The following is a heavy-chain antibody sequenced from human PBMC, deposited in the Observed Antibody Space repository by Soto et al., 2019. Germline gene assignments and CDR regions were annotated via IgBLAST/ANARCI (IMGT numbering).Heavy chain of an antibody. V-gene: IGHV1-69*01. J-gene: IGHJ6*02. D-gene: IGHD3-22*01. CDR1: GGTFSSYA. CDR3: ARGTYYSDSSGYEYYGMDV. CDR2: NIPIFGTA. Sequence: HVQLVQSGAEVKKPGSSVKVSCKASGGTFSSYAVSWVRQAPGQGVEWMGGNIPIFGTANYAQKFQGRVTITADESTSTAYMELSSLRSEDTAVYYCARGTYYSDSSGYEYYGMDVWGQGTTVTVSS.